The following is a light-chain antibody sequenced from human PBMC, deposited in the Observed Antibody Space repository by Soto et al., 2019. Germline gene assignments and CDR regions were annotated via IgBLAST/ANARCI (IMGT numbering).Light chain of an antibody. CDR3: QQYNNWPET. CDR2: GAS. CDR1: QSVSSN. V-gene: IGKV3-15*01. J-gene: IGKJ1*01. Sequence: IVMTQSPATLSLSHGERATLSCRASQSVSSNLAWYQQKPGQAPRLLIYGASTRATGIPARFSGSGSGTEFTLTISSLQSEDFAVYYCQQYNNWPETFGQGTKVDI.